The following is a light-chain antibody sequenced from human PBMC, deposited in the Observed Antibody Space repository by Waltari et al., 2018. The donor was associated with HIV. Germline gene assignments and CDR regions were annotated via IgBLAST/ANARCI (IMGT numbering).Light chain of an antibody. V-gene: IGKV3-11*01. CDR3: QQRNSWPRT. Sequence: DIVLTQSPATLSLSPGERATLSCRASQSVTTYLAWYQQKPGQAPRLLIYDASSRATGIPARFSGSGSGTDFTLTISSLEPEDFAVYYCQQRNSWPRTFGQGTRVEGK. CDR1: QSVTTY. J-gene: IGKJ1*01. CDR2: DAS.